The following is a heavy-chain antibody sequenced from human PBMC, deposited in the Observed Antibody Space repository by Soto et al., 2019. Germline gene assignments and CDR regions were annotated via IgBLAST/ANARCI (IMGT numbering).Heavy chain of an antibody. CDR1: GGSFSGYY. J-gene: IGHJ4*02. V-gene: IGHV4-34*01. D-gene: IGHD6-13*01. CDR3: ARLDSWFRPFDY. CDR2: INHSGST. Sequence: QVQLQQWGAGLLKPSETLSLTCAVYGGSFSGYYWSWIRQPPGKGLEWIGEINHSGSTNYNPSLNSRVTISVDTSKNQFSLKLSSVTAADTAVYYCARLDSWFRPFDYWGQGTLVTVSS.